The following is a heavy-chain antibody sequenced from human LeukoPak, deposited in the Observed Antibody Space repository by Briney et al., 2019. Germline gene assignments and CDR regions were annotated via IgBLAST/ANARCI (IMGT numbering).Heavy chain of an antibody. Sequence: SETLSLTCTVSGGSISSYYWSWIRQPPGKGLEWIGYIYYSGSTNYNPSLKSRVTISVDTSKNQFSLKLSSVTAADTAVYYCARALYSAAAFDIWGQGTMVTVSS. V-gene: IGHV4-59*01. CDR1: GGSISSYY. J-gene: IGHJ3*02. CDR2: IYYSGST. D-gene: IGHD2-8*01. CDR3: ARALYSAAAFDI.